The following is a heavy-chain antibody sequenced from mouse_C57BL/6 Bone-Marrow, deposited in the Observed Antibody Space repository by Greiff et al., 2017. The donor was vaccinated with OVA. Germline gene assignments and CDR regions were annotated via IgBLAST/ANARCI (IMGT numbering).Heavy chain of an antibody. V-gene: IGHV1-15*01. CDR1: GYTFTDYE. J-gene: IGHJ2*01. Sequence: QVQLQQSGAELVRPGASVTLSCKASGYTFTDYEMHWVKQTPVHGLEWIGAIAPETGGTAYNQKFKGKAILTADKSSSTAYMELRSLTSEDSAVYYCTRSGLGLFDYWGQGTTLTVSS. D-gene: IGHD3-1*01. CDR3: TRSGLGLFDY. CDR2: IAPETGGT.